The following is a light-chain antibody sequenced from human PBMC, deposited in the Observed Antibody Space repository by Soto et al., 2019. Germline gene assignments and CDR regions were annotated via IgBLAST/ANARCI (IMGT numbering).Light chain of an antibody. CDR3: SSYISSSTFVV. J-gene: IGLJ2*01. CDR1: SRDVGGYNY. Sequence: QSALTQPASVSGSPGQSITISCTGTSRDVGGYNYVSWHQQHPGKAPKVIITEVSNRPSGVSNRFSGSKSGNTASLTISGLQAEDEADYYCSSYISSSTFVVFGGGTQLTDL. CDR2: EVS. V-gene: IGLV2-14*01.